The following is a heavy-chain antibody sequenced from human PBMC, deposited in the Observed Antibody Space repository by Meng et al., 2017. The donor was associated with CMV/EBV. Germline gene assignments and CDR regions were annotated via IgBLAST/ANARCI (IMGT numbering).Heavy chain of an antibody. J-gene: IGHJ5*02. D-gene: IGHD6-13*01. V-gene: IGHV3-33*06. CDR2: IWYDGSDK. CDR1: GFTFSNYG. Sequence: SCAASGFTFSNYGMHWVRQAPGKGLEWVAVIWYDGSDKYYEDSVKGRFTISRENSKNTLYLQMNSLRDEDKAVYYCAKDRSSPVSFWFDPWGQGTLVTVSS. CDR3: AKDRSSPVSFWFDP.